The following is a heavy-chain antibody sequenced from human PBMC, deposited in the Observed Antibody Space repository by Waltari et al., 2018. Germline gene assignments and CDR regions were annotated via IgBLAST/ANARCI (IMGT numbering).Heavy chain of an antibody. V-gene: IGHV3-30*01. CDR2: ISYDGSNK. CDR3: ARRDDYYDSSGLDY. Sequence: QVQLVESGGGVVQPGRSRRLSCAASGFTFSSYAMHWVRQAPGKGLEWVAVISYDGSNKYYADSVKGRFTISRDNSKNTLYLQMNSLRAEDTAVYYCARRDDYYDSSGLDYWGQGTLVTVSS. CDR1: GFTFSSYA. D-gene: IGHD3-22*01. J-gene: IGHJ4*02.